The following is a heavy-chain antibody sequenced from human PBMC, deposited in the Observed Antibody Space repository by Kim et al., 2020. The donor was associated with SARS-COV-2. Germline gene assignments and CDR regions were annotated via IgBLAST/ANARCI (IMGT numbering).Heavy chain of an antibody. D-gene: IGHD3-9*01. CDR1: GYSFTNYW. J-gene: IGHJ4*02. Sequence: GESLKISCKGSGYSFTNYWIAWVRQMPGKGLEWMGIIYPGDSDTKNSPSFQGQVTISADKSISTAYLQWSSLKASDTAMYYCARSSHDILTGYYDYWGQGTLVTVYS. V-gene: IGHV5-51*01. CDR2: IYPGDSDT. CDR3: ARSSHDILTGYYDY.